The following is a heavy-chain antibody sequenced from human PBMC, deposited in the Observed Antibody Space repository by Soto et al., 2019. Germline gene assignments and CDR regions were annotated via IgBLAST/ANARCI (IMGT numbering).Heavy chain of an antibody. Sequence: GGSLRLSCAASGFTFSSYAMSWVRQAPGKGLEWVSAISGSGGSTYYADSVKGRFTISRDNSKNTLYLQMNSLRAEDTAVYYCAKDSNYDDYDFWSGTLDIWGQGTMVTVSS. J-gene: IGHJ3*02. CDR3: AKDSNYDDYDFWSGTLDI. CDR2: ISGSGGST. CDR1: GFTFSSYA. V-gene: IGHV3-23*01. D-gene: IGHD3-3*01.